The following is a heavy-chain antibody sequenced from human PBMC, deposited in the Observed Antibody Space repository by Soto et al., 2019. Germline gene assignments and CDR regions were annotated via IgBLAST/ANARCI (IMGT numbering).Heavy chain of an antibody. Sequence: PGGSLRLSCAASGFTFSSYGMHWVRQAPGKGLEWVAVISYDGSNKYYADSVKGRFTISRDNSKNTLYLQMNSLRAEDTAVYYCARYCSSTRCYMAGYYYYGMDVWGQGTTVTLSS. CDR3: ARYCSSTRCYMAGYYYYGMDV. V-gene: IGHV3-30*03. J-gene: IGHJ6*02. CDR1: GFTFSSYG. D-gene: IGHD2-2*02. CDR2: ISYDGSNK.